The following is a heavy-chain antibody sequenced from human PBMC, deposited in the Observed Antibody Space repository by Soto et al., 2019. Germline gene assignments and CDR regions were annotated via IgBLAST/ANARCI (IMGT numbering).Heavy chain of an antibody. J-gene: IGHJ4*02. CDR1: GGSISSDNW. Sequence: QVQLQESGPGLVRPSGTVSLTCAVSGGSISSDNWWSWVRQPPGKGLEWIGEIHHRGSNNYNPSLKSRVTMSVVPSKNLFSLTLNSVTAADTAFYYCARDQGSHPGDWGQGTLVSVSS. V-gene: IGHV4-4*02. CDR3: ARDQGSHPGD. D-gene: IGHD6-13*01. CDR2: IHHRGSN.